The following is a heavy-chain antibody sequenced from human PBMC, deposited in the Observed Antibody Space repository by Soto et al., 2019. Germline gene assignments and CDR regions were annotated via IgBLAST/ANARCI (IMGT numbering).Heavy chain of an antibody. Sequence: SETLSLTCTVSGCSISSYYWSWIRQPPGKGLEWIGYIYYSGSTNYNPSLKSRVTISVDTSKNQFSLKLSSVTAADTAVYYCARGRRYCTNGVCYSKSWFDPWGQGTLVTVS. CDR3: ARGRRYCTNGVCYSKSWFDP. D-gene: IGHD2-8*01. CDR1: GCSISSYY. CDR2: IYYSGST. J-gene: IGHJ5*02. V-gene: IGHV4-59*01.